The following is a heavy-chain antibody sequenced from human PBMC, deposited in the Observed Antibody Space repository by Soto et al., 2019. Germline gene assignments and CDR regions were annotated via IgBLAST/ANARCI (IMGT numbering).Heavy chain of an antibody. CDR3: ARGPGATVTTSYGMDV. V-gene: IGHV4-59*01. J-gene: IGHJ6*02. D-gene: IGHD4-4*01. Sequence: SETLSLTCTVSGGSISSYYWSWIRQPPGKGLEWIGYIYYSGSTNYNPSLKSRVNISVDTSKNQFSLKLSSVTAADTAVYYCARGPGATVTTSYGMDVWGQGTTVTVSS. CDR1: GGSISSYY. CDR2: IYYSGST.